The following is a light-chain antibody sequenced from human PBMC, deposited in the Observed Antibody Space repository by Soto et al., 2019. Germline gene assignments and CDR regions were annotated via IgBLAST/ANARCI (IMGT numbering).Light chain of an antibody. CDR2: NAS. CDR1: QSVSIY. CDR3: QQRFKSVT. V-gene: IGKV3-11*01. Sequence: IILTQSPATLSLSPGERATLSCRASQSVSIYLAWYQHKPGQAPRLLIYNASNRAAGTPARFSGSGSGTDFPLTISSREPEDFAVYYCQQRFKSVTFGGGTKVEIK. J-gene: IGKJ4*01.